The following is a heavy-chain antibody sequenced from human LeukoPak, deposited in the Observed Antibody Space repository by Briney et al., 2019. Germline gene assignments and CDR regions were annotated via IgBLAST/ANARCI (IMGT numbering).Heavy chain of an antibody. CDR1: GFTFSSYW. D-gene: IGHD6-19*01. J-gene: IGHJ5*02. Sequence: GGSLRLSCAASGFTFSSYWMHWVRQAPGKGLAWVSRINSDGSSTSYADSVKGRFTISRDNAKNTLYLQMNSLRAEDTAVYYCARVRDSSGWYGFDPWGQGTLVTVSS. CDR3: ARVRDSSGWYGFDP. CDR2: INSDGSST. V-gene: IGHV3-74*01.